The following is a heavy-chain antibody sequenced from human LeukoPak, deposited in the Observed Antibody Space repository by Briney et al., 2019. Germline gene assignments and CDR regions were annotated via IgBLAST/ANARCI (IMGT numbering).Heavy chain of an antibody. Sequence: ASVMLSCRASGYTFVRHGVNWVRQTPGQGLEWMGCISAYDAKTHYAERLQGRVTMTRDISASTVYMELRSLTSDDTAVYYCARDSRSPGPVFSDYWGQGTLVTVSS. V-gene: IGHV1-18*04. J-gene: IGHJ4*02. CDR3: ARDSRSPGPVFSDY. D-gene: IGHD1-14*01. CDR2: ISAYDAKT. CDR1: GYTFVRHG.